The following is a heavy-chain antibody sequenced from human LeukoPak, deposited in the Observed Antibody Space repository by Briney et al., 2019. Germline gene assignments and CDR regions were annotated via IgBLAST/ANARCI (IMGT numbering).Heavy chain of an antibody. Sequence: SETLSLTCAVYGGSFSGYYWSWIRQPPGKGLEWIGEINHSGSTNYNPSLKSRVTISVDTSKNQFTLKLSSVTAADTAVYYCARNLRFPDYWGQGTLVTVSS. CDR2: INHSGST. J-gene: IGHJ4*02. V-gene: IGHV4-34*01. CDR1: GGSFSGYY. D-gene: IGHD3-16*01. CDR3: ARNLRFPDY.